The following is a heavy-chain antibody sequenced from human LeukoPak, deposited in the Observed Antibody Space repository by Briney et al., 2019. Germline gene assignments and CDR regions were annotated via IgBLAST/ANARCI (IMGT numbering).Heavy chain of an antibody. CDR1: GYTFVSYD. Sequence: ASVKVSCKASGYTFVSYDINWVRQATGQGPEWMGWMSPKSGNTGYAQKFQGSVTMTRDTSINTAYMELSGLISEDTAVYYCTRGPPNWGYDFWGQGTLVTVSS. D-gene: IGHD7-27*01. CDR2: MSPKSGNT. V-gene: IGHV1-8*01. J-gene: IGHJ4*02. CDR3: TRGPPNWGYDF.